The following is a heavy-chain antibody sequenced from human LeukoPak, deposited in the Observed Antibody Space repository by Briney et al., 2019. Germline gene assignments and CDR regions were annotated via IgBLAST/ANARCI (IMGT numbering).Heavy chain of an antibody. CDR2: TSSSGSTI. V-gene: IGHV3-11*01. Sequence: PGGSLRLSCAASGFTFSDYYMSWIRQAPGKGLEWVSYTSSSGSTIYYADSVKGRFTISRDNAKNSLYLQMNSLRAEDTAVYYCARDLLNYYGSGEAPTSYYGMDVWGQGTTVTVSS. CDR1: GFTFSDYY. J-gene: IGHJ6*02. CDR3: ARDLLNYYGSGEAPTSYYGMDV. D-gene: IGHD3-10*01.